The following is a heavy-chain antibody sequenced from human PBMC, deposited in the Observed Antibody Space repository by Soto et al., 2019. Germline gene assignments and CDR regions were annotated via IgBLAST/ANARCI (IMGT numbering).Heavy chain of an antibody. J-gene: IGHJ5*02. V-gene: IGHV4-39*01. D-gene: IGHD6-13*01. CDR1: GGSISSSSYD. CDR2: IYYSGST. CDR3: ARHPSIAAAWFDP. Sequence: PSETLSLTCTGSGGSISSSSYDWGWIRQPPGKGLEGIGSIYYSGSTYYNPSLKSRVTISVDTSKNQFSLKLSSVIAADTAVYYCARHPSIAAAWFDPWGQGTLVTVS.